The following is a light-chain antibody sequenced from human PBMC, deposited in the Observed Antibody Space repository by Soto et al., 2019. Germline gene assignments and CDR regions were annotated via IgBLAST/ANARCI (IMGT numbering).Light chain of an antibody. CDR1: QSVSNRY. V-gene: IGKV3-11*01. J-gene: IGKJ5*01. CDR3: QQRSNWPSIT. CDR2: DAS. Sequence: PWEIATLSCWASQSVSNRYLAWYQQKPGQAPRLLIYDASNRATGIPARFSGSGSGTDFTLTISSLEPEDFAVYYCQQRSNWPSITFGQGTRLEIK.